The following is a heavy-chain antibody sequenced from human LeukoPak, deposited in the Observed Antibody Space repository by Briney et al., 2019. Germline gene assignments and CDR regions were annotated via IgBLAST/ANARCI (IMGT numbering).Heavy chain of an antibody. J-gene: IGHJ4*02. CDR1: GFIFGGFT. D-gene: IGHD1-26*01. Sequence: GGSLRLSCAASGFIFGGFTMNWVRQAPGKGLEWVSSISSSSSYIYSGDSVQGRFTISRDNAKNSLYLQMNSLRAEDTAVYYCARGSRIVGAPPDYWGQGILVTVSS. V-gene: IGHV3-21*01. CDR2: ISSSSSYI. CDR3: ARGSRIVGAPPDY.